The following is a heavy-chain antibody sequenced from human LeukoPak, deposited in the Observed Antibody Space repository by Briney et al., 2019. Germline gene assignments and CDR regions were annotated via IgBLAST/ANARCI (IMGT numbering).Heavy chain of an antibody. CDR1: GFTFSSYS. CDR3: AKAYSSGWYGGALDY. V-gene: IGHV3-21*04. J-gene: IGHJ4*02. CDR2: ISSSSSYI. Sequence: GGSLRLSCAASGFTFSSYSMNWVRQAPGKGLEWVSSISSSSSYIYYADSVKGRFTISRDNAKNSLYLQMNSLRAEDTALYYCAKAYSSGWYGGALDYWGQGTLVTVSS. D-gene: IGHD6-19*01.